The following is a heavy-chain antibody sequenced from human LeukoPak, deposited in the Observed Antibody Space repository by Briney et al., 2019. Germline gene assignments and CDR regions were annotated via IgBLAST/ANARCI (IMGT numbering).Heavy chain of an antibody. J-gene: IGHJ5*02. Sequence: ASEKDSCKASRYTLTGYYMHWVRHAPEQGLEWMGRINPNSGGTNYAQKFQGRVTMTRDTSISTAYIEQSRLRSDDTAVYYCAREGGVTHPNWFDPWGQGTLVTVSS. CDR3: AREGGVTHPNWFDP. CDR1: RYTLTGYY. D-gene: IGHD2-21*02. V-gene: IGHV1-2*06. CDR2: INPNSGGT.